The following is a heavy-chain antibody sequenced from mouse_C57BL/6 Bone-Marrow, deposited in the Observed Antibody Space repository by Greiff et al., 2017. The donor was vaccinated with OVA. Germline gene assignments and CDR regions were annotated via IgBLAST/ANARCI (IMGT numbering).Heavy chain of an antibody. D-gene: IGHD2-5*01. V-gene: IGHV1-15*01. J-gene: IGHJ4*01. Sequence: KQSGAELVRPGASVTLSCKASGYTFTDYEMHWVKQTPVHGLEWIGAIDPETGGTAYNQKFKGKAILTADKSSSTAYMELRSLTSEDSAVYYCTRGYSNYYAMDYWGQGTSVTVSS. CDR1: GYTFTDYE. CDR2: IDPETGGT. CDR3: TRGYSNYYAMDY.